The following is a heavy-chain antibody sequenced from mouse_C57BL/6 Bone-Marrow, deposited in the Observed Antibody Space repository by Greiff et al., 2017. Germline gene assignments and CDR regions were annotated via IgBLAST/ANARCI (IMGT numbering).Heavy chain of an antibody. D-gene: IGHD2-5*01. J-gene: IGHJ3*01. CDR3: TTGFYYSNWGFAD. Sequence: EVQGVESGAELVRPGASVQLSCTASGFNINDDYMHWVKQRPEQGLEWIGWIDPENGDTEYASKFQGKATITADTSSTTAYLQLSSLPSETNAVYDGTTGFYYSNWGFADWGQGTMVTVSA. V-gene: IGHV14-4*01. CDR2: IDPENGDT. CDR1: GFNINDDY.